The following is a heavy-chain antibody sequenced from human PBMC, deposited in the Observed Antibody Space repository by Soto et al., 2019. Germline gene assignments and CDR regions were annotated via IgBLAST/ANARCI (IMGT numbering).Heavy chain of an antibody. CDR3: AAEVRLGEFGYYGMDV. CDR2: IIPIFRTP. J-gene: IGHJ6*02. Sequence: QVQLVQSGAEVKKPGSSVQVSCKASGGTFSDYAVSWVRQAPGQGLEWMGGIIPIFRTPNYAQKFQGRVTIIADKSTNTAYMELYILKSEYTAVYYCAAEVRLGEFGYYGMDVWGRGTTVTVSS. V-gene: IGHV1-69*06. CDR1: GGTFSDYA. D-gene: IGHD3-16*01.